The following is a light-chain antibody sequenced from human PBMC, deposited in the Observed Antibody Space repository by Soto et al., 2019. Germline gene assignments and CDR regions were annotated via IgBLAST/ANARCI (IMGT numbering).Light chain of an antibody. Sequence: DIQMTQSPSSLSASVGDRVTITFRASQSISSYLNWYQRTPGKAPNLLIYAASSLQSGVPSRFSGSGFGTDFTLTISSLQPEDFATYFCQQSYSTPLTFGGGTKVDIK. V-gene: IGKV1-39*01. CDR2: AAS. CDR3: QQSYSTPLT. J-gene: IGKJ4*01. CDR1: QSISSY.